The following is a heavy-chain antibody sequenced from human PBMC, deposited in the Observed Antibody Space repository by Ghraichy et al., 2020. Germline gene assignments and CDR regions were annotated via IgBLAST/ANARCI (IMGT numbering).Heavy chain of an antibody. D-gene: IGHD2-15*01. J-gene: IGHJ5*02. CDR1: GFTFSSYS. CDR3: ARDICSGGSCYSGWAFDP. Sequence: GALRLSCAASGFTFSSYSMNWVRQAPGKGLEWVSSISSSSSYIYYADSVKGRFTISRDNAKNSLYLQMNSLRAEDTAVYYCARDICSGGSCYSGWAFDPWGQGTLVTVSS. CDR2: ISSSSSYI. V-gene: IGHV3-21*01.